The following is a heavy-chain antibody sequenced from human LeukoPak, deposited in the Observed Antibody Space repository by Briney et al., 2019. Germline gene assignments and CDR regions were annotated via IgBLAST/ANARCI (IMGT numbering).Heavy chain of an antibody. CDR1: GYSITSTYW. Sequence: SSETLSLTCAVSGYSITSTYWWGWIRQTPGTGLEWIGSLHHIGSTSYSPSLKSRVTISADTSKNQFSLRLSSVTAADTAVYYCARVGGDHSTGHYSVDYWGQGTLVTVSS. CDR3: ARVGGDHSTGHYSVDY. CDR2: LHHIGST. D-gene: IGHD3-22*01. J-gene: IGHJ4*02. V-gene: IGHV4-38-2*01.